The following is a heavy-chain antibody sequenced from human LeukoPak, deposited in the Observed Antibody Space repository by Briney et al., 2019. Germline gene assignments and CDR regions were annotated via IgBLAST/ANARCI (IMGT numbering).Heavy chain of an antibody. D-gene: IGHD2-2*01. CDR2: ISSSSSYI. V-gene: IGHV3-21*01. CDR1: GFTFSSYS. J-gene: IGHJ4*02. CDR3: ARGVPQYQLLDYYFDY. Sequence: PGGSLRLSCAASGFTFSSYSMNWVRQAPGKGLEWVSSISSSSSYIYYADSVKGRFTISRDNAKNSLYLQMSSLRAEDTAVYYCARGVPQYQLLDYYFDYWGQGTLVTVSS.